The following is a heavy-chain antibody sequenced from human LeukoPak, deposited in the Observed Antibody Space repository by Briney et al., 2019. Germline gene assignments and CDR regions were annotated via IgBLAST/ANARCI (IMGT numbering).Heavy chain of an antibody. V-gene: IGHV3-23*01. J-gene: IGHJ1*01. CDR1: GFAFSFYA. CDR3: AKDPYYGRNFPEYFQH. Sequence: GGSLRLSCAASGFAFSFYAMSWVRQAPGKGPEWVSTINASGGNTYFAGSVKGRFTISRDNSKNTLYLQMNSLRAEDTAVYYCAKDPYYGRNFPEYFQHWGQGTLVTVSS. D-gene: IGHD4-23*01. CDR2: INASGGNT.